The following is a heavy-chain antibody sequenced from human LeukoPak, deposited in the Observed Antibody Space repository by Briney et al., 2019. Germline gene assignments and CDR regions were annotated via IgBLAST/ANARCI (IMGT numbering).Heavy chain of an antibody. Sequence: SETLSLTCAVYGGSFSGYYWSWIRQPPGKGLEWIGETNNSGSANYNQFLKSRVTISVDTSKNQFSLKLSSVTDADTAVYYCARGRVLLWFGELAHWYFDLWGRGTLVTVSS. CDR3: ARGRVLLWFGELAHWYFDL. V-gene: IGHV4-34*01. CDR1: GGSFSGYY. D-gene: IGHD3-10*01. J-gene: IGHJ2*01. CDR2: TNNSGSA.